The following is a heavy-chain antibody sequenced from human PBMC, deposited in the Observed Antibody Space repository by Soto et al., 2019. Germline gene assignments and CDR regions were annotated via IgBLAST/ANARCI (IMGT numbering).Heavy chain of an antibody. J-gene: IGHJ4*02. CDR1: GYTFTSYG. V-gene: IGHV1-18*01. CDR2: ISAYNGNT. D-gene: IGHD6-25*01. CDR3: ARLRWHSSEYCFDY. Sequence: GASVKVSCKASGYTFTSYGISWVRQAPGQGLEWMGWISAYNGNTNYAQKLQGRVTMTTDTSTSTAYMELRSLRSDDTAVYYCARLRWHSSEYCFDYWGQGTLVTVSS.